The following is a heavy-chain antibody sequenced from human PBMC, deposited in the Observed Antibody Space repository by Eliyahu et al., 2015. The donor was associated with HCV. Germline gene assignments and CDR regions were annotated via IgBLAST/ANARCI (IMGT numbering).Heavy chain of an antibody. J-gene: IGHJ4*02. D-gene: IGHD3-16*01. CDR1: XFSCFGDFY. CDR2: XSNSGNTI. V-gene: IGHV3-11*01. Sequence: QVQLVESGXGLVKPGGSLRLXCAAXXFSCFGDFYMNWIRQAPGKGLEWVSYXSNSGNTIYYADSVKGRFTISRDSAKNSLYLQMNSLRAEDTAVYYCARDLGVHYFDYWGQGTLVTVSS. CDR3: ARDLGVHYFDY.